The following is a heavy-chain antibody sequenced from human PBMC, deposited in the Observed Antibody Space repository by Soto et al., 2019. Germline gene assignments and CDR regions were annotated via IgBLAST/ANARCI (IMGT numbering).Heavy chain of an antibody. CDR2: INPSGGST. CDR1: GYTFTSYY. J-gene: IGHJ4*02. D-gene: IGHD3-22*01. Sequence: GASVKVSCKASGYTFTSYYMHWVRQAPGQGLEWMGIINPSGGSTSYAQKFQGRVTMTRDTSTSTVYMELSSLRSEDTAVYYCARDQVPLYYYDSSGYPDYWGQGTLVTVSS. CDR3: ARDQVPLYYYDSSGYPDY. V-gene: IGHV1-46*01.